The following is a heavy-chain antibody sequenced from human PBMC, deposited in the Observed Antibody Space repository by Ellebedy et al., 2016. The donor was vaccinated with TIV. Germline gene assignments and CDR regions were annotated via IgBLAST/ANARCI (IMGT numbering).Heavy chain of an antibody. J-gene: IGHJ6*04. V-gene: IGHV3-15*01. D-gene: IGHD3-3*01. CDR1: GFTFSNAW. Sequence: GESLKISXAASGFTFSNAWMSWVRQAPGKGLEWVGRIKSKTDGGTTDYAAPVKGRFTISRDDSKNTLYLQMNSLKTEDTAVYYCTLPYYDFWSGYGRLDVWGKGTTVTVSS. CDR2: IKSKTDGGTT. CDR3: TLPYYDFWSGYGRLDV.